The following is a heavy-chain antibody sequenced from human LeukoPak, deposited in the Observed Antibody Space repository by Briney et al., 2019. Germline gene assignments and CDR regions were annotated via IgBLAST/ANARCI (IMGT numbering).Heavy chain of an antibody. CDR1: GFTFSSYW. D-gene: IGHD3-3*01. CDR2: IKQDGSEK. CDR3: ARGEYDFWSGYYTGIFRQSRVYYYYYMDV. J-gene: IGHJ6*03. Sequence: PGGSLRLSCAASGFTFSSYWMSWVRQAPGKGLEWVANIKQDGSEKYYVDSVKGRFTISRDNAKNSLYLQMISLRAEDTAVYYCARGEYDFWSGYYTGIFRQSRVYYYYYMDVWGKGTTVTVSS. V-gene: IGHV3-7*01.